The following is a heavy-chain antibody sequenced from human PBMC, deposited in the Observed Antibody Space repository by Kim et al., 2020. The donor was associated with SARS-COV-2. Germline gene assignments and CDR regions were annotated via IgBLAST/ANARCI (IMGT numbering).Heavy chain of an antibody. J-gene: IGHJ4*02. Sequence: SETLSLTCTVSGGSISSSRYYWGWIRQPPGKGLEWIGSIYYSGSTYYNPSLKSRVTMSIDTSKNQFSLKLSSVTAADTAVYYCARLQRASMLLPVAYGPYFDYWGQGTLVTVSS. CDR2: IYYSGST. V-gene: IGHV4-39*01. CDR1: GGSISSSRYY. D-gene: IGHD2-2*01. CDR3: ARLQRASMLLPVAYGPYFDY.